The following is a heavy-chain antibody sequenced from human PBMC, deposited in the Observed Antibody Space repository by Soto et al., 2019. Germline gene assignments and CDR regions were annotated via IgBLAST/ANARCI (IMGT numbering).Heavy chain of an antibody. Sequence: QVQLVQSGAEVKKPGSSVKVSCKASGGTFSSYAISWVRQAPGQGLEWMGGIIPIFGTANYAQKFQGRVTITADESTSTAYMELSSLRSEDTAVYYCARDRSRSYGYFKPSFYYYGMDVWGQGTTVTVSS. CDR1: GGTFSSYA. V-gene: IGHV1-69*01. CDR3: ARDRSRSYGYFKPSFYYYGMDV. J-gene: IGHJ6*02. CDR2: IIPIFGTA. D-gene: IGHD5-18*01.